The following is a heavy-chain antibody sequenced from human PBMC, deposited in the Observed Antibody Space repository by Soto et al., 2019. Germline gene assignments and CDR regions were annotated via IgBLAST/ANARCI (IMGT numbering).Heavy chain of an antibody. CDR1: RFSLSSYG. CDR2: MWYDGSSK. CDR3: ESDKLGCSGGSCYSPGCYYYGMDV. Sequence: GVTLRLPCVAGRFSLSSYGMHWVRQATGKGLEWVPAMWYDGSSKYYADSVKGRFTISRENSKNTLYLQMNSRRAEDKAVYYCESDKLGCSGGSCYSPGCYYYGMDVWGQGTTVTVSS. J-gene: IGHJ6*02. V-gene: IGHV3-33*01. D-gene: IGHD2-15*01.